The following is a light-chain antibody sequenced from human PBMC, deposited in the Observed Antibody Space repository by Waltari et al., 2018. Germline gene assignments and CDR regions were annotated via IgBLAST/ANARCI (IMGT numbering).Light chain of an antibody. CDR1: QSVFYSSSNKNS. Sequence: DIVMTQSPDSLAVSLGGRATISCEYSQSVFYSSSNKNSLAWYQQKPGQPPKLLIHWASTRESGVPDRFSGSGSGTHFALTISSLQAEDVAVYYCQQFYSSPPTFGQGTKVEI. J-gene: IGKJ1*01. V-gene: IGKV4-1*01. CDR3: QQFYSSPPT. CDR2: WAS.